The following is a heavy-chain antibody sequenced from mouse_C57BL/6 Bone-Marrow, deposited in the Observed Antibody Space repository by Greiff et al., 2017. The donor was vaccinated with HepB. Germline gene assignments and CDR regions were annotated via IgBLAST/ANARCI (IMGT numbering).Heavy chain of an antibody. CDR2: IDLNSGGT. CDR3: AREFAY. J-gene: IGHJ3*01. CDR1: GYTFTSYW. Sequence: QVQLKQPGAELVKPGASVKLSCKASGYTFTSYWMHWVMQRPGRGLEWIGRIDLNSGGTKYNEKFKSKATLTEDKPPSTDYMQLSSLTSEDSAVYYCAREFAYWGQGTLVTVSA. V-gene: IGHV1-72*01.